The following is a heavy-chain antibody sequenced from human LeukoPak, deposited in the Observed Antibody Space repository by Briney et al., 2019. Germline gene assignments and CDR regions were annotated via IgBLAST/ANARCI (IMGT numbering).Heavy chain of an antibody. V-gene: IGHV3-15*07. CDR2: IKTKTAGGTI. J-gene: IGHJ4*02. Sequence: GGSLRLSCAASGFTFSSYAMNWVRQAPGKGLEWVGRIKTKTAGGTIDYAAPVKGRFTISRDDSKNMLYLQMNSLKTEDTAVYFCTTDYYDSSGYVFWGQGTLVTVSS. CDR1: GFTFSSYA. D-gene: IGHD3-22*01. CDR3: TTDYYDSSGYVF.